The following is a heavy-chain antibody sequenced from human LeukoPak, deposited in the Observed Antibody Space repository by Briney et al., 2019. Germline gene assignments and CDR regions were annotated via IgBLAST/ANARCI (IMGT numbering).Heavy chain of an antibody. CDR1: GFTFSYYG. D-gene: IGHD2-2*01. CDR3: AKIEGKYQLANIPDS. V-gene: IGHV3-30*02. Sequence: GGSLRLSCVASGFTFSYYGMPWVRQAPGKGLEWVAFIRYDGSNEYYAESVKGRFTISRDNSKNTLYLQMNSLRVEDTAAYYCAKIEGKYQLANIPDSWGQGTLVTVSS. CDR2: IRYDGSNE. J-gene: IGHJ4*02.